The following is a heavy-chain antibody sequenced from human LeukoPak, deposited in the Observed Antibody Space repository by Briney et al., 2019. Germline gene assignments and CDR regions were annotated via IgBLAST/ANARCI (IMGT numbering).Heavy chain of an antibody. D-gene: IGHD3-9*01. CDR3: ARRNYDILTGYYNGGYYPYYYMAV. V-gene: IGHV4-4*09. J-gene: IGHJ6*03. Sequence: SETLSLTCTVSGGSISSNSWSWIRQPPGKGLEWIGYIYTDGSTDYNPSLKSRVTISVDTSKNQFSLKLSSVTAADTAVYYCARRNYDILTGYYNGGYYPYYYMAVWGKGATVTVSS. CDR1: GGSISSNS. CDR2: IYTDGST.